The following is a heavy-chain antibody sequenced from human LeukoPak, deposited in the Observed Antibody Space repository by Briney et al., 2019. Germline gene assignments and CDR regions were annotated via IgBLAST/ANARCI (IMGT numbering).Heavy chain of an antibody. CDR2: ISGSGGST. CDR3: AKPATGYDFWSGYPEYFQH. J-gene: IGHJ1*01. V-gene: IGHV3-23*01. Sequence: GGSLRLSCAASGFTFSSYAMSWVRQAPGKGLEWVSAISGSGGSTYYADSVKGRFTISRDNSKNTLYLQMNSLRAEDTAVYYCAKPATGYDFWSGYPEYFQHWGQGTLVTVSS. D-gene: IGHD3-3*01. CDR1: GFTFSSYA.